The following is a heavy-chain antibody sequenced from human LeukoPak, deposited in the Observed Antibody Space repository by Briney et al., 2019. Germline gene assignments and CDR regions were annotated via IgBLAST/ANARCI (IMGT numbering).Heavy chain of an antibody. CDR1: GYTFTTYD. CDR2: MNPNSGNT. J-gene: IGHJ3*02. V-gene: IGHV1-8*01. CDR3: ARGLVVLAATSWAFDI. Sequence: ASVKVSCKASGYTFTTYDINWVRQAPGQGLEWMGWMNPNSGNTGYAQKFQGRVTMTRNTSISTAYMELSSLRSEDTAVYYCARGLVVLAATSWAFDIWGQGTMVTVSS. D-gene: IGHD2-15*01.